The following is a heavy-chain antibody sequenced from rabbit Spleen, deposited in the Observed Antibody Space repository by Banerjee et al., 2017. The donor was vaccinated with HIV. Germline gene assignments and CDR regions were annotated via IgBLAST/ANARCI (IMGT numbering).Heavy chain of an antibody. Sequence: QSLEESGGDLVKPGASLTLTCTASRFSFSSTDYMCWVRQAPGKGLECIGIIYAAKGSTDYASWVNGRFTISSDYAQSTLDLKMTILTAADTAHYFCARAIVPWLGLTRLDLWGTGDPGHRL. J-gene: IGHJ3*01. V-gene: IGHV1S40*01. D-gene: IGHD4-1*01. CDR3: ARAIVPWLGLTRLDL. CDR2: IYAAKGST. CDR1: RFSFSSTDY.